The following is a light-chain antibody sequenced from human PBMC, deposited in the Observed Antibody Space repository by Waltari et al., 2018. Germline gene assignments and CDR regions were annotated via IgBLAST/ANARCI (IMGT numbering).Light chain of an antibody. J-gene: IGKJ4*01. CDR2: STY. Sequence: EIVLTKSPGTLSLSPGDRATLSCRASQTVSTIALSWYQQKPGQAPRVLIYSTYNRATGIPDRFSGSGSGTDFTLTINRLAPEDFSMYYCQQYDGIVVTFGGGTKVEI. CDR3: QQYDGIVVT. V-gene: IGKV3-20*01. CDR1: QTVSTIA.